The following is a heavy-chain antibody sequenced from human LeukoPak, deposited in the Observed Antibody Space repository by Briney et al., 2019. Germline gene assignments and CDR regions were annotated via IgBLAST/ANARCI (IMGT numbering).Heavy chain of an antibody. CDR1: GFTFSSYS. CDR3: AKVQAAVTGCVGY. D-gene: IGHD6-19*01. J-gene: IGHJ4*02. Sequence: GGSLRLSCAASGFTFSSYSMNWVRQAPGKGLEWVSSISSSSSYIYYADSVKGRFTISRDNSKNTLYLQMSSLRAEDTAVYYCAKVQAAVTGCVGYWGQGTLVTVSS. CDR2: ISSSSSYI. V-gene: IGHV3-21*04.